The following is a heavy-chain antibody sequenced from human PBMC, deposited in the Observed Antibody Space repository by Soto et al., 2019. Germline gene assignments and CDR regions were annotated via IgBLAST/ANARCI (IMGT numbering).Heavy chain of an antibody. CDR2: IYYTGNT. CDR3: ASGHDAYKVRY. V-gene: IGHV4-31*03. CDR1: GGSISSGGTGSY. Sequence: QVQLQESGPGLVKPSQTLSLTCTVSGGSISSGGTGSYWTWIRQLPGKGLEWIGYIYYTGNTYYNPSLKSRPTISIDTSENQFSLKLTSVTAADTAVYFCASGHDAYKVRYWGQGTLATVSS. D-gene: IGHD1-1*01. J-gene: IGHJ4*02.